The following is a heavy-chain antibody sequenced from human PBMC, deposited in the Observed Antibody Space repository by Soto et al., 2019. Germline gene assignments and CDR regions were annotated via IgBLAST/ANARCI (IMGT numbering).Heavy chain of an antibody. V-gene: IGHV3-23*01. CDR2: ISRAGSNI. Sequence: EVQLLESGGGVVQPGGSLRLSCAASGFTFSNCAMKWVRQAPGKGLEWVSDISRAGSNIYYAESGKGRFTISRDNSKNTMSLQMNSLRAEDTAVYYCAKAIEGAWEPNDYWGQGTLVTVSS. J-gene: IGHJ4*02. D-gene: IGHD1-26*01. CDR1: GFTFSNCA. CDR3: AKAIEGAWEPNDY.